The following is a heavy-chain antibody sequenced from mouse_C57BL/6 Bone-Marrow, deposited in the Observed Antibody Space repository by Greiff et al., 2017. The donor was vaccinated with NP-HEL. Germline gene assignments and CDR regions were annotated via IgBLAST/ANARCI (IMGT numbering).Heavy chain of an antibody. Sequence: VQLQQPGAELVMPGASVKLSCKASGYTFTSYWMHWVKQRPGQGLEWIGEIDPSDSYTNYNQTFKGKSTLTVDKSSRTAYMQLSSLTSEDSAVYYCARSPLYDGYYVPWFAYWGQGTLVTVSA. CDR1: GYTFTSYW. J-gene: IGHJ3*01. CDR2: IDPSDSYT. V-gene: IGHV1-69*01. CDR3: ARSPLYDGYYVPWFAY. D-gene: IGHD2-3*01.